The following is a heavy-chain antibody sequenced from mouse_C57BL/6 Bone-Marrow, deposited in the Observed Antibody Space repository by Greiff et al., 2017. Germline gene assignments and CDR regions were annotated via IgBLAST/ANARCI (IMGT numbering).Heavy chain of an antibody. CDR1: GFSLTSYG. J-gene: IGHJ4*01. CDR3: AKKGYRYGNYHYYAMDY. V-gene: IGHV2-5*01. Sequence: QVQLQQSGPGLVQPSQSLSITCTVSGFSLTSYGVHWVRQSPGKGLEWLGVIWRGGSTDYNAAFMSRLSITKDNSKSQVFFKMNSLQADDTAIYYCAKKGYRYGNYHYYAMDYWGQGTSVTVSS. CDR2: IWRGGST. D-gene: IGHD2-1*01.